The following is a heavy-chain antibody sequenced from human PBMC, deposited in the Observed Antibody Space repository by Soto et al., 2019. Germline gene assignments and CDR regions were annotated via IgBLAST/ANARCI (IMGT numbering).Heavy chain of an antibody. J-gene: IGHJ4*02. CDR3: ARRWGEGRVDY. Sequence: QVQLQESGPGLVKPSGTLSLTCAVSGGSISSSNWWSWVRQPPGKGLEWIGEIYHSGNTNYNPSLNGRXTXALXKSSNQFSLKLSSVTAADTAVYYCARRWGEGRVDYWGQGTLVTVSS. CDR1: GGSISSSNW. V-gene: IGHV4-4*02. D-gene: IGHD3-10*01. CDR2: IYHSGNT.